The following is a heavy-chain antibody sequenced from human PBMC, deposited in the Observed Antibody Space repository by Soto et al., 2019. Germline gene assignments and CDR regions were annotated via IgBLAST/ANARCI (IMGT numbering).Heavy chain of an antibody. J-gene: IGHJ6*02. CDR3: ARGSGSYGPHYYGMDV. CDR2: IYPGDSDT. D-gene: IGHD1-26*01. V-gene: IGHV5-51*01. CDR1: GYSFTSYW. Sequence: GESLKISCKGSGYSFTSYWIGWVRQMPGKGLEWVGIIYPGDSDTRYSPSFQGQVTISADESISTAYLQWTSLKASDTAMYYCARGSGSYGPHYYGMDVWGQGTTVTVSS.